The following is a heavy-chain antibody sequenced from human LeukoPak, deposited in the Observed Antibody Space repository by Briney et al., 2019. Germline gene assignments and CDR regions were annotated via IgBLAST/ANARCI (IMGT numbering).Heavy chain of an antibody. CDR2: IYYSGST. J-gene: IGHJ5*02. CDR1: GGSISSYY. D-gene: IGHD2-15*01. V-gene: IGHV4-59*01. Sequence: SETLSLTCTVSGGSISSYYWSWIRQPPGKGLEWIGYIYYSGSTNYNPSLKSRVTISVDTSKNQFSLKLSSVTAADTAVYYCARGWCSGGSCYRGNWFDPWGQGTLVTVSS. CDR3: ARGWCSGGSCYRGNWFDP.